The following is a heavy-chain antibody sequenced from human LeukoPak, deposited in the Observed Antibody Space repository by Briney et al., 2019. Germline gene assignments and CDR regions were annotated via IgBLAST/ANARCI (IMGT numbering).Heavy chain of an antibody. D-gene: IGHD4-23*01. CDR1: GYTFTGYY. V-gene: IGHV1-2*02. Sequence: ASVKVSCKASGYTFTGYYIHWVRHAPGQGLEWMGWVNPNSGGTNYAQKFQGRVTMTRDTSISTAYMELSRLRSDDTAVYYCAREDDYGSNSYDYWGQGSLVTVSS. J-gene: IGHJ4*02. CDR2: VNPNSGGT. CDR3: AREDDYGSNSYDY.